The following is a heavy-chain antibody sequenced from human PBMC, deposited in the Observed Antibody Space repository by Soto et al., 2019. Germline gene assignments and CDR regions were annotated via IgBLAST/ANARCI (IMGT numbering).Heavy chain of an antibody. D-gene: IGHD2-15*01. CDR2: ISGSGGST. J-gene: IGHJ4*02. V-gene: IGHV3-23*01. CDR3: AKGGKVAAAIIY. CDR1: GFTFSSYA. Sequence: EVQLLESGGGLVQPGGSLRLSCAASGFTFSSYAMSWVRQAPGKGLEWVSAISGSGGSTYYADSVKGRFTISRDNSKNTLELQMNRLSAEDTAVYYCAKGGKVAAAIIYWGQGTLVTVSS.